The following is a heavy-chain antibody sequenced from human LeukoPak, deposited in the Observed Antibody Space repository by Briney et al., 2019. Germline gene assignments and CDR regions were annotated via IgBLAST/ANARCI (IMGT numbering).Heavy chain of an antibody. Sequence: GGSLRLSCVVSGLTFSDYAMNWVRQAPGKGLEWVANIKQDESERYYVDSVKGRFTISRDNAKDSLYLQMNSLGAEDTAVYYCARDAVQRYFDWLSRDYYYYYYIDVWGKGTTVTVSS. CDR2: IKQDESER. V-gene: IGHV3-7*01. CDR3: ARDAVQRYFDWLSRDYYYYYYIDV. J-gene: IGHJ6*03. D-gene: IGHD3-9*01. CDR1: GLTFSDYA.